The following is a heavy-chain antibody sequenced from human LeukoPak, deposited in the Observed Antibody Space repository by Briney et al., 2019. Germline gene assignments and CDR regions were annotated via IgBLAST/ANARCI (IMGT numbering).Heavy chain of an antibody. CDR3: ARNQAVAANRGAFDI. CDR2: IYYSGST. Sequence: SDTLSLTCAISGYSISSNNWWAWIRQPPGKGLEWIGYIYYSGSTYYNPYNPSLTSRVTMSVDTSKNQFSLKLDSVTEIDTAMYYCARNQAVAANRGAFDIWGQGTMVTVSS. V-gene: IGHV4-28*01. CDR1: GYSISSNNW. J-gene: IGHJ3*02. D-gene: IGHD6-19*01.